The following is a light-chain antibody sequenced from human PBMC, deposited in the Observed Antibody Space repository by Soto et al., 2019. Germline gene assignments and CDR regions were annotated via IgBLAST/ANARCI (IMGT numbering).Light chain of an antibody. Sequence: EIVMTQSPATLSVSPGERATLSCRASQSVSNNLAWYQQKPGQAPRLLIYGASTRATGIPARFSGSGSGTEFTLTISSLQSEDFAVYYCQQYNEWPFTFGPGTKVDIK. CDR3: QQYNEWPFT. CDR1: QSVSNN. J-gene: IGKJ3*01. CDR2: GAS. V-gene: IGKV3-15*01.